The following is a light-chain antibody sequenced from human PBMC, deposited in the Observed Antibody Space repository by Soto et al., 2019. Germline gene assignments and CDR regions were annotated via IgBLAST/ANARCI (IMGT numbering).Light chain of an antibody. Sequence: DIQMTQSPSTLSASIGARVTITFRASQSISSRLAWNQQKPGKAPKLLIHEASSLECGDPSRFSGSGSETDFTLTISRLQPDDFATYYGQQYNSYPRSFGGGTMVEIK. V-gene: IGKV1-5*03. CDR2: EAS. J-gene: IGKJ4*02. CDR3: QQYNSYPRS. CDR1: QSISSR.